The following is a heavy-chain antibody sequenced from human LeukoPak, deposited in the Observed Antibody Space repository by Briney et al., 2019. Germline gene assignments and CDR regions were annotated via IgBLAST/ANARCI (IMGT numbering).Heavy chain of an antibody. CDR1: GFTFSGYA. CDR3: ARDDDYYMDV. J-gene: IGHJ6*03. CDR2: ISFNVTNK. V-gene: IGHV3-30-3*01. Sequence: PGGSLRLSCAASGFTFSGYAIHWVRQAPGKGLEWVAIISFNVTNKYYADSVKGRFTISRDNSKNTMYLQMNSLRPEDTATYYCARDDDYYMDVWGKGTTVTVSS.